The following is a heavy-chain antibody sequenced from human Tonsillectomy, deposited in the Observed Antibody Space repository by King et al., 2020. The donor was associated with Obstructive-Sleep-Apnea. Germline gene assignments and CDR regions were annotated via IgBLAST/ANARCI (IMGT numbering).Heavy chain of an antibody. J-gene: IGHJ4*02. D-gene: IGHD4-11*01. V-gene: IGHV4-61*01. Sequence: QLQESGPGLVKPSETLSLTCTVSGGSVSSGSYYWSWIRQPPGKGLEWIGDIYYSGSTNHNPSLNSRVTISVDTSKNQFSLKLSPVTSADTAVYYCARVTTVSSYYFDYWGQGTLVTVSS. CDR1: GGSVSSGSYY. CDR3: ARVTTVSSYYFDY. CDR2: IYYSGST.